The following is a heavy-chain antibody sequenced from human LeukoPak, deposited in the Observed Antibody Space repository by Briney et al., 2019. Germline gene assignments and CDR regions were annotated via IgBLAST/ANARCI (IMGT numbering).Heavy chain of an antibody. D-gene: IGHD3-10*01. CDR1: GFTFSNSG. CDR2: ISFDGSNK. Sequence: GGSLRLSCAASGFTFSNSGMYWVRQAPGKGLEWVAVISFDGSNKYYADSVKGRFTISRDNSKNTLYLQMNSLRAEDTAVYYCAKDPLNYGSGTYFDYWGQGTLVTVSS. V-gene: IGHV3-30*18. CDR3: AKDPLNYGSGTYFDY. J-gene: IGHJ4*02.